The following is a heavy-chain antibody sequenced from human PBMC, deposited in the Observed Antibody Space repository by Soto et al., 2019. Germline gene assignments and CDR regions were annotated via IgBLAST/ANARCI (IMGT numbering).Heavy chain of an antibody. V-gene: IGHV1-18*01. D-gene: IGHD3-10*02. CDR1: GYTFTSYG. CDR2: ISNYNGDT. CDR3: TRVGQLFAGTDFDY. Sequence: QVPLVQSGAEVKKPGASVKVSCKASGYTFTSYGISWVRQAPGQGLEWMGWISNYNGDTNYAQKLQGRVTMTTDTSTSTAYMELRSRKSDDTAVNFCTRVGQLFAGTDFDYWGQVTLVTVSS. J-gene: IGHJ4*02.